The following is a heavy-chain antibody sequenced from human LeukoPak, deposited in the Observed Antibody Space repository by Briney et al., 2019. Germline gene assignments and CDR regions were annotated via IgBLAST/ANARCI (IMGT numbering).Heavy chain of an antibody. V-gene: IGHV3-20*04. Sequence: GGSLRLACAASGFTFDDYGMSWVRQAPGKGLEWVSGINWNGDSTGYADSVKGRFTISRDNAGNSLYLQMDSLRADDTAVYYCARDYGYSFDYWGQGTLVTVSS. CDR2: INWNGDST. D-gene: IGHD5-18*01. CDR1: GFTFDDYG. CDR3: ARDYGYSFDY. J-gene: IGHJ4*02.